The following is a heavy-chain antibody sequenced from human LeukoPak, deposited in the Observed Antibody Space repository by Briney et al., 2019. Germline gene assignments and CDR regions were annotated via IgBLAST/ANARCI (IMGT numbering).Heavy chain of an antibody. J-gene: IGHJ6*03. D-gene: IGHD5-12*01. V-gene: IGHV3-66*02. CDR2: IYSGGST. Sequence: GGSLRLSCAASGFTVSSNYMSWVRQAPGKGLEWVSVIYSGGSTYYADSVKGRFTISRDNSKNTLYLQMNSLRAEDTAVYYCARAQVGGYSGYDGPASDYYCMDVWGKGTTVTVSS. CDR1: GFTVSSNY. CDR3: ARAQVGGYSGYDGPASDYYCMDV.